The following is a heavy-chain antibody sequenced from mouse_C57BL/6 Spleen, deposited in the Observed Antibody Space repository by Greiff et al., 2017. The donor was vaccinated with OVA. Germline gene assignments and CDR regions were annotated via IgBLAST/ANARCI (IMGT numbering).Heavy chain of an antibody. CDR2: IDPSDSYT. CDR3: ASGSSYGAMDY. V-gene: IGHV1-59*01. Sequence: QVQLQQPGAELVRPGTSVKLSCKASGYTFTSYWMHWVKQRPGQGLEWIGVIDPSDSYTNYNQKFKGKATLTVDTSSSTAYMQLSSLTSEDSAVYYCASGSSYGAMDYWGQGTTLTVSS. J-gene: IGHJ2*01. D-gene: IGHD1-1*01. CDR1: GYTFTSYW.